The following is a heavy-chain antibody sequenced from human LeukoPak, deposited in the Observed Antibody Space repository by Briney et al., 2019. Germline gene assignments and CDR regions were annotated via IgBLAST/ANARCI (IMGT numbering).Heavy chain of an antibody. CDR2: ISSSSSYT. J-gene: IGHJ4*02. CDR1: GFTFSDYY. Sequence: GGSLRLSCAASGFTFSDYYMSWIRQAPGKGLEWVSYISSSSSYTNYADSVKGRFTISRDNAKNSLYLQMNSLRAEDTAVYYCARCVLGAARRVLYYFDYWGQGTLSPSPQ. CDR3: ARCVLGAARRVLYYFDY. D-gene: IGHD6-6*01. V-gene: IGHV3-11*06.